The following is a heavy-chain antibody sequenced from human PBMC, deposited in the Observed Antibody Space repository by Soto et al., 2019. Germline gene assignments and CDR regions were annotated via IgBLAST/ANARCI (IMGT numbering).Heavy chain of an antibody. Sequence: ASVKVSFKASGYTFTSYGISWVRQAPGQGLEWMGWISAYNGNTNYAQKLQGRVTMTTDTSTSTAYMELRSLRSDDTAVYYCAREDARAGYYYMDVWGKGTTVTVSS. CDR2: ISAYNGNT. J-gene: IGHJ6*03. CDR1: GYTFTSYG. V-gene: IGHV1-18*01. D-gene: IGHD6-19*01. CDR3: AREDARAGYYYMDV.